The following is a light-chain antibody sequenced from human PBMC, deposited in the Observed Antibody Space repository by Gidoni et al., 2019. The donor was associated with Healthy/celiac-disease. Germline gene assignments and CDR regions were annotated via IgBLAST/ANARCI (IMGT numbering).Light chain of an antibody. V-gene: IGKV4-1*01. J-gene: IGKJ1*01. CDR3: QQYYSTPET. Sequence: DIVMTQSPESLAGSLGERATINCKSSQSVLYSSNNKNYLAWYQQKPGQPPKLLIYWASTRESGVPDRFSGSGSGTDFTLTISSLQAEDVAVYYCQQYYSTPETFGQGTKVEIK. CDR2: WAS. CDR1: QSVLYSSNNKNY.